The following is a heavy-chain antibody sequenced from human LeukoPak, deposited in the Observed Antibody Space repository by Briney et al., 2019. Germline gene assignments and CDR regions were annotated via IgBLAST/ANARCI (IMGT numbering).Heavy chain of an antibody. CDR1: GFTFSSYA. V-gene: IGHV3-23*01. CDR2: ISGSGGST. D-gene: IGHD3-22*01. Sequence: QAGGSLRLSCAASGFTFSSYAMSWVRQAPGKGLEWVSAISGSGGSTYYADSVKGRFTISRDNSKNTLYLQMNSLRAEDTAVYYCAKALPPYDGSGYDYWGQGNLVTVSS. CDR3: AKALPPYDGSGYDY. J-gene: IGHJ4*02.